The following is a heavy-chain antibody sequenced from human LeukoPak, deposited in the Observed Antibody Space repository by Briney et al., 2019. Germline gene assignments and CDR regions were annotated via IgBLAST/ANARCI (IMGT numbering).Heavy chain of an antibody. V-gene: IGHV1-69*05. Sequence: SVKVSCKASGGTFSSSAISWVRQAPGQGLEWMGGIIPIFGTANYAQKFQGRVTITTAESTSTAYLELSSLRSEDMTVYYCARSSSGYYYNWFDPWGQGTLVTVSS. CDR2: IIPIFGTA. D-gene: IGHD3-22*01. CDR1: GGTFSSSA. J-gene: IGHJ5*02. CDR3: ARSSSGYYYNWFDP.